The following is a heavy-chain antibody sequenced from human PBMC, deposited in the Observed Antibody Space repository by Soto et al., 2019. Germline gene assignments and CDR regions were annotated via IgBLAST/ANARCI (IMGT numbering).Heavy chain of an antibody. D-gene: IGHD2-15*01. J-gene: IGHJ4*02. CDR1: GYNFPNYW. V-gene: IGHV5-51*01. Sequence: EVQLVQSGAEVKKPGESLKISCKASGYNFPNYWIAWVRQMPGQGLEWMGIIYPRDSETRFSPSIQGQVTISADKSTNTAYLHWSSLRASDTAMYYCARQVRSDGPGDSWGQGTLVTVSS. CDR3: ARQVRSDGPGDS. CDR2: IYPRDSET.